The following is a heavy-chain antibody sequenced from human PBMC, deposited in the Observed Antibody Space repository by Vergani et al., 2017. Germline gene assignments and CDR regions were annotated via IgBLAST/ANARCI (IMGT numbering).Heavy chain of an antibody. V-gene: IGHV1-69*08. Sequence: QVQLVQSGAEVKKPGSSVKVSCKASGGTFSSYTISWVRQAPGKGLEWMGRIIPILGIANYAQKFQGRVTITADKSTSTAYMELSSLRSENTAVYYSARDSSTAMVTHYYFGMDVWGQGTTVTVSS. CDR1: GGTFSSYT. CDR3: ARDSSTAMVTHYYFGMDV. D-gene: IGHD5-18*01. J-gene: IGHJ6*02. CDR2: IIPILGIA.